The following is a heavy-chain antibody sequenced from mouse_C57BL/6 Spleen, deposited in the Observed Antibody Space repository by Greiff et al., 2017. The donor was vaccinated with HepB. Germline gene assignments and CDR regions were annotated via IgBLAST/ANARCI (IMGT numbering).Heavy chain of an antibody. V-gene: IGHV1-55*01. CDR2: IYPGSGST. CDR1: GYTFTSYW. Sequence: QVQLQQPGAELVKPGASVKMSCKASGYTFTSYWITWVKQRPGQGLEWIGDIYPGSGSTNYNEKFKSKATLTVDTSSSTAYMQLSSLTSEDSAVYYCARRGYDYEGFAYWGQGTLVTVSA. D-gene: IGHD2-4*01. J-gene: IGHJ3*01. CDR3: ARRGYDYEGFAY.